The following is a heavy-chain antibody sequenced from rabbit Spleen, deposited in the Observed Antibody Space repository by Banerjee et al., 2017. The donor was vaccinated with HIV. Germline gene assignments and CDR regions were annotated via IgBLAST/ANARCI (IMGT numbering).Heavy chain of an antibody. J-gene: IGHJ4*01. CDR2: IYTGSSGTT. Sequence: QEQLEESGGDLVKPEGSLTLTCTASGLDFSNSYWISWVRQAPGKGLEWIACIYTGSSGTTYYASWAKGRFTISKTSSTTVTLQMTSLTAADTATYFCARSLYGYVGYGLWGPGTLVTVS. CDR3: ARSLYGYVGYGL. CDR1: GLDFSNSYW. V-gene: IGHV1S45*01. D-gene: IGHD6-1*01.